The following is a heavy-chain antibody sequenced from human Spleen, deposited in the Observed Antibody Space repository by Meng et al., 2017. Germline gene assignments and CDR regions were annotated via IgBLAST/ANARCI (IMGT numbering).Heavy chain of an antibody. CDR3: AQDFDSTGFFFPSDS. J-gene: IGHJ4*02. CDR2: IGTSDVAT. V-gene: IGHV3-23*01. D-gene: IGHD2-8*02. Sequence: GESLKISCVASGFIFSNYAMNWFRQAPGKGLEWVSLIGTSDVATHYADSVKGRFTISRDNSKNTLFLQMNSLGVEDTAIYYCAQDFDSTGFFFPSDSWGQGTLVTVSS. CDR1: GFIFSNYA.